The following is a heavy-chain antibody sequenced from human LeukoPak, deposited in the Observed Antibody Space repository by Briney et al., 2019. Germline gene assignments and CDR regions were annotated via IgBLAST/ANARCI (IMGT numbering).Heavy chain of an antibody. CDR1: GYTFTSYY. Sequence: GASVKVSCMASGYTFTSYYMHWVRQAPGQGLEWMGIINPSGGSTSYAQKFQGRVTMTRDTSTSTVYMELSSLRSEDTAVYYCARAAAGDAFDIWGQGTMVTVSS. J-gene: IGHJ3*02. D-gene: IGHD6-13*01. V-gene: IGHV1-46*01. CDR3: ARAAAGDAFDI. CDR2: INPSGGST.